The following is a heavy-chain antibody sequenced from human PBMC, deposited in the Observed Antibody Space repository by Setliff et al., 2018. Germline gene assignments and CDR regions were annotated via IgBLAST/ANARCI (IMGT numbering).Heavy chain of an antibody. V-gene: IGHV1-69*13. CDR2: IIPIFGTE. CDR1: GGTFSSYA. Sequence: SVKVSCKASGGTFSSYAISWVRQAPGQGLEWMGGIIPIFGTENYAQKFQGRVTITADESTSTAYMELSSLRSEDTAVYYCASSRDYNFWSGYYSPLDYWGQGTLVTVSS. J-gene: IGHJ4*02. CDR3: ASSRDYNFWSGYYSPLDY. D-gene: IGHD3-3*01.